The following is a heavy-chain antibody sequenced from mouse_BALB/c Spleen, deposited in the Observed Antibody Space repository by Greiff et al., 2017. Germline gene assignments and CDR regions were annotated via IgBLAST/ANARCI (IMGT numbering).Heavy chain of an antibody. Sequence: QVQLQQSGAELVKPGASVKLSCKASGYTFTSYYMYWVKQRPGQGLEWIGEINPSYGGTNFNEKFKSKATLTVDKSSSTAYMQLSSLTSEDSAVYYCTRSGIYYDYTWFAYWGQGTLVTVSA. CDR1: GYTFTSYY. CDR2: INPSYGGT. J-gene: IGHJ3*01. CDR3: TRSGIYYDYTWFAY. D-gene: IGHD2-4*01. V-gene: IGHV1S81*02.